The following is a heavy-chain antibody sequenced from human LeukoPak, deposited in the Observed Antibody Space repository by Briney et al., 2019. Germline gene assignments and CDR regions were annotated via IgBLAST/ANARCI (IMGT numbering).Heavy chain of an antibody. Sequence: GGSLRLSCAASGFTFSSYGMHWVRQAPGKGLEWVAVISYDGSNKYYADSVKGRFTISRDNSKNTLYLQMNSLRAEDTAVYYCAKRRSYSSSWYWIDYWGQGTLVTVSS. V-gene: IGHV3-30*18. J-gene: IGHJ4*02. CDR1: GFTFSSYG. CDR2: ISYDGSNK. CDR3: AKRRSYSSSWYWIDY. D-gene: IGHD6-13*01.